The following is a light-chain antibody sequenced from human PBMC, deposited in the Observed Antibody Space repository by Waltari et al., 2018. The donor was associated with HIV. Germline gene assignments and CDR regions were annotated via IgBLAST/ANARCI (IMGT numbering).Light chain of an antibody. J-gene: IGLJ2*01. CDR1: SGDVGGYNF. Sequence: TQPASVSGSPGQSITISCTGTSGDVGGYNFVSWYQQHPGKAPKLIIYNVNTRPSGVSIRFSGSRSANTAALTISGLQAEDEADYFCSSYTSSGPRYVLFGGGTRLTVL. V-gene: IGLV2-14*03. CDR2: NVN. CDR3: SSYTSSGPRYVL.